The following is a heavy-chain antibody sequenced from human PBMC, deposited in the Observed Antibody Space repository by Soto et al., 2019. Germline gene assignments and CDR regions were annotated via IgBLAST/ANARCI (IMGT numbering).Heavy chain of an antibody. V-gene: IGHV3-53*02. CDR1: GFTVSSNY. Sequence: EVQLVETGGGLIQPGGSLRLSCAASGFTVSSNYMSWVRQAPGKGLEWVSVIYSGGSTYYADSVKGRFTISRDNSKNTLYLQMNSLRAEYTAVYYCAKVGYSSSWYGTGYFDLWGRGTLVTVSS. CDR2: IYSGGST. J-gene: IGHJ2*01. CDR3: AKVGYSSSWYGTGYFDL. D-gene: IGHD6-13*01.